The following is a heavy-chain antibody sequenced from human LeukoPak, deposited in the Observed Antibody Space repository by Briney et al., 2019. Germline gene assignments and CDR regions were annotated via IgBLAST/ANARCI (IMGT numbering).Heavy chain of an antibody. CDR3: ARDLGYSSGHPFDY. J-gene: IGHJ4*02. CDR1: GFTFSASS. V-gene: IGHV3-21*01. Sequence: GGSLRLSCAASGFTFSASSMHWVRQAPGKGLEWVSSISSVGTYIYYGDSMRGRFTISRDNSKNTLYLQMNSLRAEDTAVYYCARDLGYSSGHPFDYWGQGTLVTVSS. CDR2: ISSVGTYI. D-gene: IGHD6-19*01.